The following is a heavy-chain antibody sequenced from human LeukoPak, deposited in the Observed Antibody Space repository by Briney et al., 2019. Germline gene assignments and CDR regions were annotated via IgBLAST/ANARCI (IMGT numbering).Heavy chain of an antibody. D-gene: IGHD6-19*01. CDR2: ISSSSSYI. CDR3: ARAGHNSSGWYLDY. V-gene: IGHV3-21*01. Sequence: GGPLTLSWAASGFTFSSCSMNWVRQAPGKGLEWVSSISSSSSYIYYADSVKGRFTISRDNAKNSLYLQMNSLRAEDTAVYYCARAGHNSSGWYLDYWGQGTLVTVSS. J-gene: IGHJ4*02. CDR1: GFTFSSCS.